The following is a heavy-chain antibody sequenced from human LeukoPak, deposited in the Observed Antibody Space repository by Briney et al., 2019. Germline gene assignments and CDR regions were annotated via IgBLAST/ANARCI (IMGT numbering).Heavy chain of an antibody. J-gene: IGHJ4*02. D-gene: IGHD1-26*01. Sequence: PGGSLRLSCAASGFTFSTYWMHWVRQAPGKGLVWVSRINGDGGSRNYADSVKGRFTISRDNAKNTLYLQMSSLRAEDTAVYYCARGVRAWELPSEGFDYWGQGTLVTVSS. V-gene: IGHV3-74*01. CDR3: ARGVRAWELPSEGFDY. CDR1: GFTFSTYW. CDR2: INGDGGSR.